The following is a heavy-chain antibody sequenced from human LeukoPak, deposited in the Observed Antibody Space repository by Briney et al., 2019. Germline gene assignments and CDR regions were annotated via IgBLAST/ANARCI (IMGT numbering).Heavy chain of an antibody. CDR1: GFTVSSNY. CDR2: IYSGGST. D-gene: IGHD3-10*01. CDR3: ARANVLWFGELTE. V-gene: IGHV3-53*01. J-gene: IGHJ4*02. Sequence: GGSLRLSCAASGFTVSSNYMSWVRQALGKGLEWVSVIYSGGSTYYADSVKGRFTISRDNSKNTLYLQMNSLRAEDTAVYYCARANVLWFGELTEWGQGTLVTVSS.